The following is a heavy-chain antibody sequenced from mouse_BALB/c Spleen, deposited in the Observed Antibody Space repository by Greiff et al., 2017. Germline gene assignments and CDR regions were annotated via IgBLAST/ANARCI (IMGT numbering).Heavy chain of an antibody. Sequence: QVQLQQSGPGLVAPSQSLSITCTVSGFSLSRYSVHWVRQPPGKGLEWLGMKWGGGSTDYNSALKSRLSISKDNSKSQVFLKMNSLQTDDTAMYYCARSNDYAWFAYWGQGTLVTVSA. CDR2: KWGGGST. CDR1: GFSLSRYS. V-gene: IGHV2-6-4*01. D-gene: IGHD2-4*01. J-gene: IGHJ3*01. CDR3: ARSNDYAWFAY.